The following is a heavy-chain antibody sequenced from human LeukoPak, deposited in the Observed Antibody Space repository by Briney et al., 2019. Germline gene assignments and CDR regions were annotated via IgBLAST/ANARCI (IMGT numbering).Heavy chain of an antibody. CDR3: GKDKTTYNWWEVIES. CDR1: GFTFSSYA. J-gene: IGHJ4*02. CDR2: ITHTGGDS. D-gene: IGHD1-1*01. V-gene: IGHV3-23*01. Sequence: PGGSLRLSCVASGFTFSSYAMTWVRQAPGKGLEWVALITHTGGDSYYADSVKGRFAISRDNSKNTLYLEMNDLRAEDTALYFCGKDKTTYNWWEVIESWGQGALATVSS.